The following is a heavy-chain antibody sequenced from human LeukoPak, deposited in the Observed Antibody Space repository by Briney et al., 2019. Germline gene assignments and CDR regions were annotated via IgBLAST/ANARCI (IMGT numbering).Heavy chain of an antibody. CDR1: GYTFTGYY. V-gene: IGHV1-2*02. CDR2: INPNSGGT. D-gene: IGHD1-26*01. CDR3: ARAEEWELPPKNY. J-gene: IGHJ4*02. Sequence: ASVKVSCKASGYTFTGYYTHWVRQAPGQGLEWMGWINPNSGGTNYAQKFQGRVTMTRDTSISTAYMELSRLRSDDTAVYYCARAEEWELPPKNYWGQGTLVTVSS.